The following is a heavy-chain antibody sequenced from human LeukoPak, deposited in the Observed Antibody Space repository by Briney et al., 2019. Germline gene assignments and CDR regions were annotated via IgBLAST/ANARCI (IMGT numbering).Heavy chain of an antibody. Sequence: PGGSLRLSCAASGFTFSSYAMHWVRQAPGKGLEWVAVISYDGSNKYYADSVKGRFTISRDNSKNTLYLQMNSLRAEDTAVYYCARDPLNPIAVAGFDYWGQGTLVTVSS. CDR3: ARDPLNPIAVAGFDY. CDR1: GFTFSSYA. J-gene: IGHJ4*02. V-gene: IGHV3-30*04. CDR2: ISYDGSNK. D-gene: IGHD6-19*01.